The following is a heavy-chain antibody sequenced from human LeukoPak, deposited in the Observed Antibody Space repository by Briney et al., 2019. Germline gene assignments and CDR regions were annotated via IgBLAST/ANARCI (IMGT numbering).Heavy chain of an antibody. V-gene: IGHV3-7*01. CDR2: IKQDGSEK. Sequence: GGSLRLSCVGSGFTFSSYWMTWVRQAPGKGLEWVANIKQDGSEKYYGDSVKGRFTISRDNAKNSLYLQMNSLRVGDTAVYYCPRSPLYGMDVWGQGTTVTVAS. CDR3: PRSPLYGMDV. CDR1: GFTFSSYW. J-gene: IGHJ6*02.